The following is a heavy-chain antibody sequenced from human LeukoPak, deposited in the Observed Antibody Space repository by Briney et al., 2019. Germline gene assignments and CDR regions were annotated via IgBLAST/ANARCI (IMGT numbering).Heavy chain of an antibody. V-gene: IGHV4-34*01. D-gene: IGHD3-9*01. J-gene: IGHJ4*02. CDR1: GGSFSGYY. CDR3: AKELQKDYDNPPTSGKTHSLDY. CDR2: INHSGST. Sequence: SETLSLTCAVYGGSFSGYYWSWIRQPPGKGLEWFGEINHSGSTNYNPSLKSRVTISVDTSKNQFSLKLSSVTAADTAVYYCAKELQKDYDNPPTSGKTHSLDYWGQGTLVTVSS.